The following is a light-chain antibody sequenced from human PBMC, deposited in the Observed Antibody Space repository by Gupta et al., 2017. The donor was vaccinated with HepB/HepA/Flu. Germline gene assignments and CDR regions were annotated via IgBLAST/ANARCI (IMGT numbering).Light chain of an antibody. Sequence: QSALTQPASVSGSPGQSITISCTGTSSDVGSYNLVSWYQQHPGKAPKLMIYEVSKWPSGVSDRFSGSKSGNRASLTISGLQAEDEADYYCCSYARSGTLVSGGGTKVTVL. CDR1: SSDVGSYNL. CDR3: CSYARSGTLV. J-gene: IGLJ3*02. CDR2: EVS. V-gene: IGLV2-23*02.